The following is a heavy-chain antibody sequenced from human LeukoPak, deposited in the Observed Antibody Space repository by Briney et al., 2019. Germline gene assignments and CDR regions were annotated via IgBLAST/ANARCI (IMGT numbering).Heavy chain of an antibody. D-gene: IGHD3-3*01. CDR1: GFTFSSCA. CDR3: AKRSQYYDFWSGPDY. Sequence: PGGSLRLSCAASGFTFSSCAMSWVRQAPGKGLEWVSAISGSGGSTYYADSVKGRFTISRDNSKNTLYLQMNSLRAEDTAVYYCAKRSQYYDFWSGPDYWGQGTLVTVSS. CDR2: ISGSGGST. V-gene: IGHV3-23*01. J-gene: IGHJ4*02.